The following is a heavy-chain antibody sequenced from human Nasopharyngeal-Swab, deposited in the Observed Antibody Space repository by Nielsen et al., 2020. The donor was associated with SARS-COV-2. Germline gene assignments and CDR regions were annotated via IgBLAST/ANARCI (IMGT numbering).Heavy chain of an antibody. J-gene: IGHJ3*02. D-gene: IGHD3-16*01. CDR1: GGSISGYY. CDR2: IYHSGST. Sequence: SETLSLTCTVSGGSISGYYWGWIRQPPGKGLEWIGSIYHSGSTYYNPSLKSRVTISLDLYKNQFSLRLSPVTAADTAVYYCARRAWGADAFDIWGQGTMVTVSS. CDR3: ARRAWGADAFDI. V-gene: IGHV4-38-2*02.